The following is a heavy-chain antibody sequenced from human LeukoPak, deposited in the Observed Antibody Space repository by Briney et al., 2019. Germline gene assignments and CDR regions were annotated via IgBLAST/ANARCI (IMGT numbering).Heavy chain of an antibody. J-gene: IGHJ3*01. CDR1: ASTFSDYR. CDR3: AREDDSWGPNNLDL. D-gene: IGHD7-27*01. V-gene: IGHV3-48*02. Sequence: GGSLRLSCAASASTFSDYRMNWVRQAPGKGLEWISYIDTSSSTMYYADSVMGRFTISRDNAKESLYLQMNSLRDEDTAVYYCAREDDSWGPNNLDLWGQGTMVTVSS. CDR2: IDTSSSTM.